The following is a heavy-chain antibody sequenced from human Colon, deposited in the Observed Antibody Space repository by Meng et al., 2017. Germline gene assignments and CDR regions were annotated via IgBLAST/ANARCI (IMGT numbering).Heavy chain of an antibody. CDR3: ARSGYHNGYDY. CDR2: ISVDETAT. V-gene: IGHV3-74*02. CDR1: GFTLSAHW. Sequence: EGQLVEAGGGLVQSGGSLRLSCAASGFTLSAHWMHWVRQAPGKGLVGIARISVDETATTYADSVKGRFTISRDNAKNTLYLQMNSLRAEDTAVYYCARSGYHNGYDYWGQGTLVTVSS. J-gene: IGHJ4*02. D-gene: IGHD6-25*01.